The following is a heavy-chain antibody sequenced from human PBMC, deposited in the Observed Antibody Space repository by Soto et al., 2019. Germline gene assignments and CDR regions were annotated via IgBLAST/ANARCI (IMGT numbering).Heavy chain of an antibody. CDR1: GYSFTSYW. CDR2: IYPGDSAT. J-gene: IGHJ6*02. V-gene: IGHV5-51*01. D-gene: IGHD3-3*01. CDR3: ARRPNYDFWSGYPRSYYGMDV. Sequence: GESLKISCKGSGYSFTSYWIGWVRQMPGKGLEWMGIIYPGDSATRYRPSFQGQVTISAAKSIGTASLQWSSLEASDTAMYYCARRPNYDFWSGYPRSYYGMDVWGQGTTVTVSS.